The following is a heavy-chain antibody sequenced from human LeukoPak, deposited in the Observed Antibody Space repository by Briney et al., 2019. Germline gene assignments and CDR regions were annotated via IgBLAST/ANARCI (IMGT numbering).Heavy chain of an antibody. CDR3: ARRGSSWFRFDP. V-gene: IGHV5-10-1*01. D-gene: IGHD6-13*01. CDR2: IDPSDSYT. Sequence: GESLKISCKGSGYSFTSYWISWVHQMPGKGLEWMGRIDPSDSYTNYSPSFQGHVTISADKSISTAYLQWSSLKASDTAMYYCARRGSSWFRFDPWGQGTLVTVSS. J-gene: IGHJ5*02. CDR1: GYSFTSYW.